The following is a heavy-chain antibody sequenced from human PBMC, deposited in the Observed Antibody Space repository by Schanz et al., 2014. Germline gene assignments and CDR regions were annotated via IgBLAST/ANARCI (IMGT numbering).Heavy chain of an antibody. Sequence: QVQLVQSGAEVKKPGASVKVSCKASGYTFVSYSMHWVRQAPGQGLEWMGWINSANGNTKYSHRFQGRVTITRDTSATTAYMELSSLRSEDTAVYYCARDGVDAAAGGNYWGQGTLVTVSS. D-gene: IGHD6-13*01. CDR2: INSANGNT. CDR3: ARDGVDAAAGGNY. CDR1: GYTFVSYS. V-gene: IGHV1-3*01. J-gene: IGHJ4*02.